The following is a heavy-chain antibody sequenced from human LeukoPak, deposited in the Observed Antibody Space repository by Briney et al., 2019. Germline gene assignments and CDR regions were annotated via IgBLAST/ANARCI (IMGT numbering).Heavy chain of an antibody. J-gene: IGHJ6*03. CDR2: ISASGGST. V-gene: IGHV3-23*01. D-gene: IGHD3-16*01. Sequence: GGSLRLSCAASGFTFDSYGMSWVRQAPGKGLEWVSGISASGGSTYHADSVKGRFTISRDNSKNTLYLQMNNLRVEDTAVYYCARFGGTGMFYYMDVWGKGTTVTVSS. CDR1: GFTFDSYG. CDR3: ARFGGTGMFYYMDV.